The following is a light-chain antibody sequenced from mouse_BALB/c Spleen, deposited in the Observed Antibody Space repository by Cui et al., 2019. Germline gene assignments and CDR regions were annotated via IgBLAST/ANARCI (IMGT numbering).Light chain of an antibody. CDR1: QDSCNN. J-gene: IGKJ2*01. V-gene: IGKV10-96*01. CDR2: YTS. CDR3: QQGNMLPYT. Sequence: DIQMTQTTSSLSSCLGDRITLSCMASQDSCNNLHWDQQKPDGTVKLLIYYTSRLHSGVPSRCRGSGSGTDYSLTISNMEQEDIATYFCQQGNMLPYTFGGGTKLEIK.